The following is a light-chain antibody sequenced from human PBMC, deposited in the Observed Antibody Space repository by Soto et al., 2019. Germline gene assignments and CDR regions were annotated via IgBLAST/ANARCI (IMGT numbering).Light chain of an antibody. V-gene: IGKV3-11*01. J-gene: IGKJ5*01. Sequence: EMVMTQSPATLSVSPGERATLSCRASQSVSNYLAWYQQKPGQAPRLLIYDASNRATGIPARFSGSGSGTDFTLTISSLEPEDFAVYYCQQRSNWPPPPITFGQGTRLEIK. CDR2: DAS. CDR3: QQRSNWPPPPIT. CDR1: QSVSNY.